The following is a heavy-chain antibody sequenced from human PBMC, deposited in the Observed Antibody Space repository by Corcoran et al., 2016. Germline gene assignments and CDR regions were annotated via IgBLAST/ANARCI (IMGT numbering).Heavy chain of an antibody. Sequence: QVQLVQSGAEVKKPGSSVKVSCKASGGTFSSYAISWVRQAPGQGLEGMGGIIPIFGTANYAQKFQGRVTITADDSTSTAYMEMSSLRSEDTAVYYCAIPVTFNPQNGFDPWGQGTLVTVSA. J-gene: IGHJ5*02. CDR1: GGTFSSYA. CDR3: AIPVTFNPQNGFDP. D-gene: IGHD2-2*01. CDR2: IIPIFGTA. V-gene: IGHV1-69*01.